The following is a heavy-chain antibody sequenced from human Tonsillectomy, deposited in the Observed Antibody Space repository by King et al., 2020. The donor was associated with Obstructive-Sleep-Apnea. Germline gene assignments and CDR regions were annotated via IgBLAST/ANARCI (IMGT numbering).Heavy chain of an antibody. V-gene: IGHV4-39*07. J-gene: IGHJ6*02. Sequence: QLQESGPGLVKPSETLSLTCTVSGASISSSTYYCGWIRQPPGKGLEWIGNIYYSGRTYYNPSLKSRVTISVDTSKNQFSLKLSSVTAADTAVYYCASERDIVVVVAADMYGLDVWGQGTTVTVSS. CDR1: GASISSSTYY. D-gene: IGHD2-15*01. CDR3: ASERDIVVVVAADMYGLDV. CDR2: IYYSGRT.